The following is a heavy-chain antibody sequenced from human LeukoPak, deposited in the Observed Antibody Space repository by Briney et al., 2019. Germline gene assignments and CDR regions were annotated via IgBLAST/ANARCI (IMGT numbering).Heavy chain of an antibody. CDR1: GYTFTGYY. Sequence: GASVKVSCKASGYTFTGYYMHWVRQAPGQGLEWMGWINPNSGGTNYAQKFQGRVTMTRDTPISTAYMEPSRLRSDDTAVYYCARATGTTTGAYYYYGMDVWGQGTTVTVSS. J-gene: IGHJ6*02. CDR2: INPNSGGT. D-gene: IGHD1-1*01. CDR3: ARATGTTTGAYYYYGMDV. V-gene: IGHV1-2*02.